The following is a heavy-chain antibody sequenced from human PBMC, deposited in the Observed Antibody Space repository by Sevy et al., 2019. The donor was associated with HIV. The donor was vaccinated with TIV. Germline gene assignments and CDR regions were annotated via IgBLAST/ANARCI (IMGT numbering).Heavy chain of an antibody. J-gene: IGHJ5*02. CDR1: GYTFTSYG. Sequence: ASVKVSCKASGYTFTSYGISWVRQAPGQGLEWMGWISAYNGNTNYAQKLQGRVTMTTDTSTSTAYMELRSLRSDDTAVYYCARAKTGMGLIDWFDPWDQGTLVTVSS. D-gene: IGHD3-22*01. CDR2: ISAYNGNT. CDR3: ARAKTGMGLIDWFDP. V-gene: IGHV1-18*01.